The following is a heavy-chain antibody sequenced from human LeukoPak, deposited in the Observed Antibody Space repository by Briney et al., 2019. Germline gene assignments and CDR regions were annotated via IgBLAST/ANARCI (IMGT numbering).Heavy chain of an antibody. CDR3: AKDLTCSSTSCYRGGGDYFDY. J-gene: IGHJ4*02. CDR1: GFTFSSYG. D-gene: IGHD2-2*02. CDR2: IRYDGSNK. Sequence: GGSLRVSCAAPGFTFSSYGMHWVRQAPGKGLEWVACIRYDGSNKYYADSVKGRFTISRDNSKNTLYLQMNSLRAEDTAVYYCAKDLTCSSTSCYRGGGDYFDYWGQGTLVTVSS. V-gene: IGHV3-30*02.